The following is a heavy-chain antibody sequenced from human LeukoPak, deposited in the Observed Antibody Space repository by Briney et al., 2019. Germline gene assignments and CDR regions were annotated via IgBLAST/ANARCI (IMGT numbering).Heavy chain of an antibody. J-gene: IGHJ4*02. CDR1: GYTLTELS. CDR2: FDPEDGET. D-gene: IGHD3-10*01. Sequence: GASVTVTCTVSGYTLTELSMHWVRQAPGKGLEWMGGFDPEDGETIYAQKFQGRVTMTEDTSTDTAYMELSSLRSEDTAVYYCATNYYGSGPLDYWGQGTLVTVSS. V-gene: IGHV1-24*01. CDR3: ATNYYGSGPLDY.